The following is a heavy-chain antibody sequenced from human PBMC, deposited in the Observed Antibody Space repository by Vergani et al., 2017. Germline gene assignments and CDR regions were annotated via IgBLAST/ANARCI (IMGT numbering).Heavy chain of an antibody. CDR2: INPSGGST. Sequence: QVQLVQSGAEVKKPGASVKVSCKASGYTFTSYYMHWARQAPGQGLEWMGIINPSGGSTSYAQKFQGRVTMTRDTSTSTVYMELSSLRSEDTAVYYCARDRANYYDSSGPPDYWGQGTLVTVSS. CDR1: GYTFTSYY. V-gene: IGHV1-46*01. CDR3: ARDRANYYDSSGPPDY. J-gene: IGHJ4*02. D-gene: IGHD3-22*01.